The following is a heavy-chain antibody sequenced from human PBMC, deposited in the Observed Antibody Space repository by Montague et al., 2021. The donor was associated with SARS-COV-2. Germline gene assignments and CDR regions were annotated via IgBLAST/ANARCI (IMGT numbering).Heavy chain of an antibody. D-gene: IGHD3-3*01. CDR2: IYYSGST. V-gene: IGHV4-61*08. J-gene: IGHJ6*02. Sequence: SETLSLTCAVSGGSISSGGYYWNWLRPHPEKGLEWIGYIYYSGSTNYNPSLKSRVTISVDTSKNQFSLKLSSVTAADTAVYYCARDRRFLEWPGLYYYYGVDVWGQGTTVTVSS. CDR1: GGSISSGGYY. CDR3: ARDRRFLEWPGLYYYYGVDV.